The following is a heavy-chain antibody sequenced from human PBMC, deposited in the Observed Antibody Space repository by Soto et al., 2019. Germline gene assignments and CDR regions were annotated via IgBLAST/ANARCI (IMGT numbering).Heavy chain of an antibody. Sequence: SETLSLTCTVSGGSISTGGYYWNWIRQHPGKGLEWIGYFYYSGSTYYNPSLKSRVTISVNTSKNQFSLKLSSVTAADTAVYYCASLVAGYRYGHFDYWGQGTLVTVSS. V-gene: IGHV4-31*03. J-gene: IGHJ4*02. CDR1: GGSISTGGYY. CDR2: FYYSGST. CDR3: ASLVAGYRYGHFDY. D-gene: IGHD5-18*01.